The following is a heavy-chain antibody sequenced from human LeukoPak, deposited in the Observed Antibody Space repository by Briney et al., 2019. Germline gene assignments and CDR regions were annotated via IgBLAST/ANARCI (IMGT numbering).Heavy chain of an antibody. CDR2: IYYTGSS. J-gene: IGHJ4*02. Sequence: PSETLSLICTVSGDSISSSSYFWDWIRQPPGKGLEWIGSIYYTGSSFYNPSLKSRVTISEDTSKNQFSLKLRSVTAADSAVYYCATSGSYGSAPHTIDYWGQGTLVTVSS. CDR1: GDSISSSSYF. CDR3: ATSGSYGSAPHTIDY. V-gene: IGHV4-39*01. D-gene: IGHD1-26*01.